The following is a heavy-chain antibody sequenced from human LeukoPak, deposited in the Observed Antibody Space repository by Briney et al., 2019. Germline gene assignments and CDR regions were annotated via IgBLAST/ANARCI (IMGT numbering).Heavy chain of an antibody. V-gene: IGHV1-46*01. CDR3: ARGTAPFDY. CDR2: INPSAGST. D-gene: IGHD2-21*02. J-gene: IGHJ4*02. Sequence: GASVTVSCKASGYTFTSYYIHWVRQAPGQGLEWMGLINPSAGSTNYAQKFQGRVTMTRDTSTSTAYMELRSLTSDDTAVYYCARGTAPFDYWGQGTLVTVSS. CDR1: GYTFTSYY.